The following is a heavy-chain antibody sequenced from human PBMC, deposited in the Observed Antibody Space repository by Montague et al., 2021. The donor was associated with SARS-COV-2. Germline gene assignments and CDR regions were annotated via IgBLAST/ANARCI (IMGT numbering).Heavy chain of an antibody. CDR2: ISTSGTLP. CDR1: GFDFTSSE. D-gene: IGHD5-18*01. Sequence: SLRLSCAASGFDFTSSEINWVRQAPGKGLEWVSYISTSGTLPSYMDSVKGRSTIPRDNAKKSLYLQMDSLRAEDTAVYFCAREAVGYSHGYPYWYFDLWGRGTLVTVSS. CDR3: AREAVGYSHGYPYWYFDL. V-gene: IGHV3-48*03. J-gene: IGHJ2*01.